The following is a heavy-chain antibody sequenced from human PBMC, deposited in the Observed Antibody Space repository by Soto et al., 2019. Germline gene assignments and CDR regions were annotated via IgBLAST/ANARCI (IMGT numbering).Heavy chain of an antibody. J-gene: IGHJ4*02. Sequence: SETLSLTCTVSGGSISSSSYYWGWIRQPPGKGLEWIGSIYYTGSTYYNPSLRSRVTISIDTPKNQFSLQLGSVTAADTAVYFCARYPRLDCWGQGTLVTVSS. CDR3: ARYPRLDC. CDR1: GGSISSSSYY. V-gene: IGHV4-39*07. CDR2: IYYTGST.